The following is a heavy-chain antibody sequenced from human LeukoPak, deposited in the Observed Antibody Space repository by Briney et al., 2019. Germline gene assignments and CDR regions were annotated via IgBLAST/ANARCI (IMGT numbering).Heavy chain of an antibody. CDR1: GFTFSSHS. CDR3: ARDLHQPTYYYDSSGYYPNPSDY. V-gene: IGHV3-21*01. J-gene: IGHJ4*02. Sequence: GGSLRLSCAASGFTFSSHSMNWVRQAPGKGLEWVSSISSSSSYIYYADSVKGRFTISRDNAKNSLYLQMNSLRAEDTAVYYCARDLHQPTYYYDSSGYYPNPSDYWGQGTLVTVSS. CDR2: ISSSSSYI. D-gene: IGHD3-22*01.